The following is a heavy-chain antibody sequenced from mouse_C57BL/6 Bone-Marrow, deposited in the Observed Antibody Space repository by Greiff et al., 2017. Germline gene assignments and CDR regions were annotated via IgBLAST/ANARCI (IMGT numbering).Heavy chain of an antibody. V-gene: IGHV1-50*01. D-gene: IGHD2-3*01. CDR3: ARRDGGYLPFAY. J-gene: IGHJ3*01. CDR1: GYTFTSYW. CDR2: IDPSDSYT. Sequence: QVQLQQPGAELVKPGASVKLSCKASGYTFTSYWMQWVKQRPGQGLEWIGEIDPSDSYTNYNQKFKGKVTLTLDTSSSTAYMQLISQKSEDSAVYYCARRDGGYLPFAYWGQGTLVTVSA.